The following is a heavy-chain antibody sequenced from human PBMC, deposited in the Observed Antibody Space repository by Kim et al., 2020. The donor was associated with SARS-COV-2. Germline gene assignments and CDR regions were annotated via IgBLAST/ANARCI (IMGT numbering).Heavy chain of an antibody. CDR2: IKQDGSEK. CDR1: GFTFSSYW. Sequence: GGSLRLSCAASGFTFSSYWMSWVRQAPGKGLEWVANIKQDGSEKYYVDSVKGQFTISRDNAKNSLYLQMNSLRAEDTAVYYCARDRFMVRGVRSNFDYWGQGTLVTVSS. CDR3: ARDRFMVRGVRSNFDY. V-gene: IGHV3-7*01. D-gene: IGHD3-10*01. J-gene: IGHJ4*02.